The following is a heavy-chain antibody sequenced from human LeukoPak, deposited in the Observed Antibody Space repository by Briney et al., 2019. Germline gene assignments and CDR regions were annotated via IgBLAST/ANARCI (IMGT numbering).Heavy chain of an antibody. J-gene: IGHJ6*03. CDR1: GRSIRSYY. Sequence: SDTLSLTCTVSGRSIRSYYWSWLRQPAGKGLEWIGRIYTSGSTNNNPSLKSRVTISVDKSNNQFSLKLSSVTAADTAVYYCARDRGVSVLYYYYYMDVWGKGTTVT. V-gene: IGHV4-4*07. CDR2: IYTSGST. D-gene: IGHD3-10*01. CDR3: ARDRGVSVLYYYYYMDV.